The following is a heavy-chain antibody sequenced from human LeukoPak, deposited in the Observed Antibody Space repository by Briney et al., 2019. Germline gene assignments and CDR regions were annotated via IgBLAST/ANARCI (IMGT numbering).Heavy chain of an antibody. CDR3: ARDRGYSNPAWFDP. D-gene: IGHD4-11*01. CDR2: IYSGGST. CDR1: GFTVSSNY. V-gene: IGHV3-53*01. J-gene: IGHJ5*02. Sequence: WGSLILTCAASGFTVSSNYMSWVRQAPGKGLEWVSVIYSGGSTYYADSVNGRFTISRDNSKNTLYLQMNSLRAEDTAVYYCARDRGYSNPAWFDPWGQGTLVTVSS.